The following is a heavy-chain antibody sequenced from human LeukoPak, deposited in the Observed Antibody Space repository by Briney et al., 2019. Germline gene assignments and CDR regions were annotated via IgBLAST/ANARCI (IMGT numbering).Heavy chain of an antibody. CDR3: ARDRASAGGFDY. V-gene: IGHV4-59*01. J-gene: IGHJ4*02. D-gene: IGHD2-15*01. CDR2: IYYSGTT. CDR1: GGSISPYY. Sequence: PSETLSLTCSVSGGSISPYYWSWIRQPPGRGLEWIGYIYYSGTTNYNPSLQSRVTISVATSKNQFSLKLSSVTAADTALYYCARDRASAGGFDYWGQGTLVTVSS.